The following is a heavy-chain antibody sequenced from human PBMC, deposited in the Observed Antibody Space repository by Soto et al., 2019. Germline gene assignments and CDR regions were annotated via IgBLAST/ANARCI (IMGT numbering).Heavy chain of an antibody. CDR2: ISWNSGSI. CDR1: GFTFDDYA. Sequence: GGSLRLSCAASGFTFDDYAMHWVRQAPGKGLEWVSGISWNSGSIGYADSVKGRFTISRDNAKNSPYLQMNSLRAEDTALYYCAKALGYCSGGSCYGPDYYYYGMDVWGQGTTVTVSS. D-gene: IGHD2-15*01. V-gene: IGHV3-9*01. J-gene: IGHJ6*02. CDR3: AKALGYCSGGSCYGPDYYYYGMDV.